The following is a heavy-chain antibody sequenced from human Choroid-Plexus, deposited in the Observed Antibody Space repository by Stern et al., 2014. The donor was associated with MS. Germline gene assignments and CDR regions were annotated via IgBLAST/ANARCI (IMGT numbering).Heavy chain of an antibody. CDR3: AKDRQYLTYFFDH. J-gene: IGHJ5*02. Sequence: VHLVESGGGVVQPGRPLRLSCVASGFTFGSCAMHWVRQAPGKGLEWVAGVSYDGSNKYYADSVKGRFTISRDNSQNTLYMQMSSLRPEDTDVYYCAKDRQYLTYFFDHWGQGSLVTVSS. V-gene: IGHV3-30*18. D-gene: IGHD2/OR15-2a*01. CDR1: GFTFGSCA. CDR2: VSYDGSNK.